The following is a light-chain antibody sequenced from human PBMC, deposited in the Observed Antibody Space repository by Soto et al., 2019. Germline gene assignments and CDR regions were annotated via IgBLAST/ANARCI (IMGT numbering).Light chain of an antibody. V-gene: IGLV2-8*01. J-gene: IGLJ1*01. Sequence: QSLLTQAPSASGSPGQSVTISCTGTSSEVGDYNHVSWYQQHPGKAPKLMIYEVSKRPSGVPDRFSGSKSGNTASLTVSGLQAEDEADYYCSSYAGSSSNSYVFGTGTKVTVL. CDR2: EVS. CDR3: SSYAGSSSNSYV. CDR1: SSEVGDYNH.